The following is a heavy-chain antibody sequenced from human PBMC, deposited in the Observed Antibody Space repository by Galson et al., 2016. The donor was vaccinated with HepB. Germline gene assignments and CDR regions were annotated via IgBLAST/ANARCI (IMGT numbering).Heavy chain of an antibody. J-gene: IGHJ2*01. V-gene: IGHV3-23*01. Sequence: SLRLSCAAPGFTFSSNAMSWIRQAPGKGLEWVSGISGSGGRRYHADSVKGRFSISRDNSKNIVYLQINSLRADDTAVYYCAKETYGYFDLWGRGTLVTVSS. D-gene: IGHD3-10*01. CDR1: GFTFSSNA. CDR2: ISGSGGRR. CDR3: AKETYGYFDL.